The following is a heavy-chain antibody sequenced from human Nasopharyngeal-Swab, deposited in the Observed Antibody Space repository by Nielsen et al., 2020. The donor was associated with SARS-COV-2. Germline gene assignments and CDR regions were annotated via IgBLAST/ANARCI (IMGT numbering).Heavy chain of an antibody. CDR3: ASHYCDSSGYWY. V-gene: IGHV4-4*07. CDR1: GGSISSYY. J-gene: IGHJ4*02. D-gene: IGHD3-22*01. Sequence: SETLSLTCTVSGGSISSYYWSWIRQPAGKGLEWIGRIYTSGSTNYNPSLKSRVTISVDTSKNQFSLKLSSVTAADTAVYYCASHYCDSSGYWYWGQGTLVTVSS. CDR2: IYTSGST.